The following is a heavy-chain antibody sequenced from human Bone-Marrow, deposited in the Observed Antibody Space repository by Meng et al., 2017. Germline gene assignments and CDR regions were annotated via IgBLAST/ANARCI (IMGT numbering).Heavy chain of an antibody. CDR2: INHSGGT. V-gene: IGHV4-34*01. CDR1: GGTFSDYY. J-gene: IGHJ4*02. CDR3: ARQGDTAMATFDY. Sequence: QAQPQQWGAGLLKPSETLSLTCAVYGGTFSDYYWSWIRQPPGKGLEWIGEINHSGGTKYTPSLESRVTISIDTSKNQFSLKLSSVTAADTAIYYCARQGDTAMATFDYWGQGTLVTVSS. D-gene: IGHD5-18*01.